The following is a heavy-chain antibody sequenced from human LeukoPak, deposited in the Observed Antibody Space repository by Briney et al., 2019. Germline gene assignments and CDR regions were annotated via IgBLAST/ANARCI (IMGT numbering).Heavy chain of an antibody. Sequence: NASETLSLTCTVSGGSISSSSYYWGWIRQPPGKGLEWIGSIYYSGSTYYNPSLKSRVTISVETSKNQFSLKLSSVTAADTAVYYCASLRERSYYARGFDYWGQGTLVTVSS. V-gene: IGHV4-39*01. CDR2: IYYSGST. D-gene: IGHD4-11*01. J-gene: IGHJ4*02. CDR1: GGSISSSSYY. CDR3: ASLRERSYYARGFDY.